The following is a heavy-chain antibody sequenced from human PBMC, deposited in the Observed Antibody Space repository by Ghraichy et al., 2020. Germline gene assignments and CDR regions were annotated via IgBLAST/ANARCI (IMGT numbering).Heavy chain of an antibody. CDR2: IYYSGST. CDR1: GGSISSYY. J-gene: IGHJ4*02. D-gene: IGHD5-18*01. CDR3: ASGYSYGYPLYYFDY. V-gene: IGHV4-59*01. Sequence: SETLSLTCTVSGGSISSYYWSWIRQPPGKGLEWIGYIYYSGSTNYNPSLKSRVTISVDTSKNQFSLKLSSVTAADTAVYYCASGYSYGYPLYYFDYWGQGTLVPVSS.